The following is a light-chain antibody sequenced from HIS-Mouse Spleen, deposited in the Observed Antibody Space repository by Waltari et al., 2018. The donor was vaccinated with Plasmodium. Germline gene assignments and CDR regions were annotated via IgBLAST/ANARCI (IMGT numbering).Light chain of an antibody. Sequence: IVMTQSPDSLAVSLGERATINCKYSQSVLYSSNNQNYLAWYQQKPGQPPKLLIYWASTRESGVPDRFSGSGSGTDFTLTISSLQAEDVAVYYCQQYYSTPYTFGQGTKLEIK. CDR3: QQYYSTPYT. J-gene: IGKJ2*01. CDR2: WAS. V-gene: IGKV4-1*01. CDR1: QSVLYSSNNQNY.